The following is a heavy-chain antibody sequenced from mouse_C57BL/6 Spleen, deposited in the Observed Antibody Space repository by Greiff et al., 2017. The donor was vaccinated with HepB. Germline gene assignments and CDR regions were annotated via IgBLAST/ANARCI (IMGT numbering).Heavy chain of an antibody. Sequence: EVQLQQSGPELVKPGASVKIPCKASGYTFTDYNMDWVKQSHGQSLEWIGDINPNNGGTIYNQKFKGKATLTVDKSSSTAYMERRSLTSEDTAVYYCAIPYYASYYAMDYWGQGTSVTISS. CDR3: AIPYYASYYAMDY. V-gene: IGHV1-18*01. J-gene: IGHJ4*01. D-gene: IGHD2-10*01. CDR1: GYTFTDYN. CDR2: INPNNGGT.